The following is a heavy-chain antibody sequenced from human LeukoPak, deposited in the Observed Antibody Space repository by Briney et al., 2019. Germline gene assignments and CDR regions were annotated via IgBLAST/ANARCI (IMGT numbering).Heavy chain of an antibody. J-gene: IGHJ4*02. CDR1: GFTFSDHY. D-gene: IGHD6-6*01. CDR3: AKEVQLLPFDS. Sequence: GGSLRLSCAASGFTFSDHYMSWIRQAAGKGLEWVSYISSSGTTIYYADSVKGRFTSSRDNAKNSLYLQMNSLRAEDTAVYYCAKEVQLLPFDSWGQGTLVTVSS. CDR2: ISSSGTTI. V-gene: IGHV3-11*01.